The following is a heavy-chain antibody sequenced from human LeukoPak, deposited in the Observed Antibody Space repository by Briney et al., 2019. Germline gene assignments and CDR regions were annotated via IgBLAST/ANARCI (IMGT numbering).Heavy chain of an antibody. CDR3: ARVGSSGSYNEDY. CDR2: ISSSSSYI. Sequence: GGSLRLSRAASGFTVSSNYMNWVRQAPGKGLEWVSSISSSSSYIYYADSVKGRFTISRDNAKNSLYLQMNTLRAEDTAVYYCARVGSSGSYNEDYWGQGTLVTVSS. V-gene: IGHV3-21*01. D-gene: IGHD1-26*01. J-gene: IGHJ4*02. CDR1: GFTVSSNY.